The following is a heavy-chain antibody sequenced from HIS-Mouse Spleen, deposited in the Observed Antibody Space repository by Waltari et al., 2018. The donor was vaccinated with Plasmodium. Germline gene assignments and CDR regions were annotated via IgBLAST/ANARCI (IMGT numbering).Heavy chain of an antibody. V-gene: IGHV3-48*01. CDR3: ARVNSGSYYWFDP. CDR2: ISSSSSTI. Sequence: EVQLVESGGGLVRPGGSLRLSCAASGFPFGSYGMNWVRQAPGKGLEWVSYISSSSSTIYYADSVKGRFTISRDNAKNSLYLQMNSLRAEDTAVYYCARVNSGSYYWFDPWGQGTLVTVSS. CDR1: GFPFGSYG. J-gene: IGHJ5*02. D-gene: IGHD1-26*01.